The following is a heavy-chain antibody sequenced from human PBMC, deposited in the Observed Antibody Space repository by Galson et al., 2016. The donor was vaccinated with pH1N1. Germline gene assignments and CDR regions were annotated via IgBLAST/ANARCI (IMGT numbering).Heavy chain of an antibody. CDR3: AGGLVPAAPHDPDNWFDL. D-gene: IGHD2-2*01. V-gene: IGHV1-18*01. J-gene: IGHJ5*02. Sequence: SVKVSCKASGYTFTSYGISWVRQAPGQGLEWMGWISTYNGNTNYVQRLQGRVTMTTDTSTGTAYLELRSLRFDDTAVYYCAGGLVPAAPHDPDNWFDLWGQGTLVTVSS. CDR1: GYTFTSYG. CDR2: ISTYNGNT.